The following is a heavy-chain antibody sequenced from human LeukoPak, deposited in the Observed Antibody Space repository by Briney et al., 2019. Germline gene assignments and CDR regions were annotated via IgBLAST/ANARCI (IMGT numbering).Heavy chain of an antibody. CDR2: IYWNDDK. J-gene: IGHJ5*02. CDR1: GFSLSTSGVG. CDR3: AHSSTVTTNFWFDP. Sequence: SGPTLVKPTQTLTLTCTFSGFSLSTSGVGVGWIRQPPGKALEWLALIYWNDDKRYSPSLKSRLTITKDTSKNQVVLIMTNMDPVDTATYYCAHSSTVTTNFWFDPWGRGTLVTVSS. D-gene: IGHD4-11*01. V-gene: IGHV2-5*01.